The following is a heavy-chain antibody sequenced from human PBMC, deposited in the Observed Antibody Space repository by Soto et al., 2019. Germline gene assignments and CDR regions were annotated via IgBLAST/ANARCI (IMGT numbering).Heavy chain of an antibody. CDR1: GFTFSRVS. J-gene: IGHJ4*02. Sequence: GGSLRLSCEASGFTFSRVSMNWFRQVPGKGLEWVASISSGSSDTWYADSVKGRFIISRDNAQNPLFLQMNTLRPEDTAMYYCARVAYWGPGTQVTVSS. V-gene: IGHV3-21*01. CDR3: ARVAY. CDR2: ISSGSSDT.